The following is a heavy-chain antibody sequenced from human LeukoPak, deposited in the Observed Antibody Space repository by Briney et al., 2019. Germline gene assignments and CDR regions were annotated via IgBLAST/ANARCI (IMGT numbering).Heavy chain of an antibody. CDR3: AKAPRGRKDAFDI. CDR1: GFTFSSYG. CDR2: IRYDGSNK. J-gene: IGHJ3*02. V-gene: IGHV3-30*02. D-gene: IGHD3-10*01. Sequence: PGGSLRLSCAASGFTFSSYGMHWVRQAPGKGLEWVAFIRYDGSNKYYADSVKGRFTISRDNCKNTLYLQMNSLRAEDTAVYYCAKAPRGRKDAFDIWGQGTMVTVSS.